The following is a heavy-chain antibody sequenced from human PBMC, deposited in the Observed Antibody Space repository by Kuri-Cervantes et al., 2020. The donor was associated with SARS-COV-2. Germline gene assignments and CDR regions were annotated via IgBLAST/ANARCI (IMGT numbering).Heavy chain of an antibody. CDR3: ARESIVGATYFDY. J-gene: IGHJ4*02. V-gene: IGHV3-74*01. D-gene: IGHD1-26*01. CDR1: GFTFSGHW. CDR2: INPDGSYT. Sequence: GESLKISCAASGFTFSGHWIHWVRQAPGKGLVWVSRINPDGSYTNNADSVKGRFTLSRDNAKNMLFLQMNSLRAEDTAVYYCARESIVGATYFDYWGQGTQVTVSS.